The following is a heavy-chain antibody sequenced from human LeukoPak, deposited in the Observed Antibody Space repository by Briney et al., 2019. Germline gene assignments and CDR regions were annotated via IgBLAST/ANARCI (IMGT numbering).Heavy chain of an antibody. CDR2: INPNSGGT. D-gene: IGHD3-22*01. CDR1: GYTFTGYY. J-gene: IGHJ4*02. Sequence: ASVKVSCKASGYTFTGYYMHWVRQAPGQGLEWMGWINPNSGGTNYAQKFQGRVTMTRDTSISTAYMELNRLRSDDTAVYYCARLRRRTYYYDSSGYYYFDYWGQGTLVTVSS. CDR3: ARLRRRTYYYDSSGYYYFDY. V-gene: IGHV1-2*02.